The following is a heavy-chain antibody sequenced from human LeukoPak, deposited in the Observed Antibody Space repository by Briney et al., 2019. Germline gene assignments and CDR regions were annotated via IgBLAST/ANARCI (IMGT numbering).Heavy chain of an antibody. CDR3: AKDPGIVVVYWYFDL. V-gene: IGHV3-30*18. Sequence: GGSLRLSCAASGFTFSSYGMHWVRQAPGKGLEWVAVISYDGSNKYYADSVKGRFTIFRDNSKNTLYLQMNSLRAEDTAVYYCAKDPGIVVVYWYFDLWGRGTLVTVSS. J-gene: IGHJ2*01. CDR1: GFTFSSYG. D-gene: IGHD2-15*01. CDR2: ISYDGSNK.